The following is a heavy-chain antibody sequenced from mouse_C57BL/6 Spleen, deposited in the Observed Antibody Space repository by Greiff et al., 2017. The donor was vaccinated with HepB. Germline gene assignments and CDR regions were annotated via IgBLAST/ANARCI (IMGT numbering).Heavy chain of an antibody. J-gene: IGHJ4*01. CDR3: ARDRNDSYYVDYAMDY. V-gene: IGHV5-4*01. Sequence: EVQLQESGGGLVKPGGSLKLSCAASGFTFSSYAMSWVRQTPEKRLEWVATISDGGSYTYYPDNVKGRFTISRDNAKNNLYMQMSQLKSEDTAMYYCARDRNDSYYVDYAMDYWGQGTSVTVSS. D-gene: IGHD2-3*01. CDR1: GFTFSSYA. CDR2: ISDGGSYT.